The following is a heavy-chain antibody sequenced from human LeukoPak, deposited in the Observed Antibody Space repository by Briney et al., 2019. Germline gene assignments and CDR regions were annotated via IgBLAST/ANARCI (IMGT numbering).Heavy chain of an antibody. CDR3: AKGSDVPSRLAVDY. J-gene: IGHJ4*02. Sequence: QPGESLRLSCAASGFTFSTYALGWVRQAPGKGLEWVSAISGSGGITYYADSVRGRFTISRDNSKNTLYLQMNSLRAEDTAVYYCAKGSDVPSRLAVDYWGQGTLVTVSS. D-gene: IGHD2-15*01. V-gene: IGHV3-23*01. CDR2: ISGSGGIT. CDR1: GFTFSTYA.